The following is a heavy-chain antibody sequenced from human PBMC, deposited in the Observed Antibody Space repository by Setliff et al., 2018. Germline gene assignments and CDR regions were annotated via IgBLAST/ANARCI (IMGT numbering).Heavy chain of an antibody. CDR2: ISPYSGNT. CDR1: GYTFSDYG. Sequence: ASVKVSCKASGYTFSDYGISWVRLAPGQGLEWMGWISPYSGNTFYAPQFQGRVIMTTDTSTNTAYMDLRSLRSDDTAVYYCERLVRYCTTTSCQRTSGDDFWGQGTLVTVSS. D-gene: IGHD2-2*01. CDR3: ERLVRYCTTTSCQRTSGDDF. J-gene: IGHJ4*02. V-gene: IGHV1-18*01.